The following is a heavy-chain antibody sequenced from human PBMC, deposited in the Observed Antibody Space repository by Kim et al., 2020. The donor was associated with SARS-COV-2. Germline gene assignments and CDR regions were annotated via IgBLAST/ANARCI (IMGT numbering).Heavy chain of an antibody. D-gene: IGHD6-6*01. J-gene: IGHJ6*02. V-gene: IGHV3-33*06. CDR3: AKDRAARLYYYGMDV. Sequence: DAVKGRFTISRDNDKNTVYLQMNSLRADDTAVFYCAKDRAARLYYYGMDVWGQGTTVTVSS.